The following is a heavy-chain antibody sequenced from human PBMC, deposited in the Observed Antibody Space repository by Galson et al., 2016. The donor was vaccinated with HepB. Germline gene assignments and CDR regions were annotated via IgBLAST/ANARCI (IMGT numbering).Heavy chain of an antibody. Sequence: SLRLSCAASGFTFSNYDMHWVRQAPGKGLEWVANIKQDGGDIHYVDSVKGRFTISRDNAKNSLYLQMNSLRAEDTAVYYCARGAGWLTDYWGQGTLVTVSS. CDR3: ARGAGWLTDY. CDR2: IKQDGGDI. CDR1: GFTFSNYD. D-gene: IGHD5-12*01. V-gene: IGHV3-7*01. J-gene: IGHJ4*02.